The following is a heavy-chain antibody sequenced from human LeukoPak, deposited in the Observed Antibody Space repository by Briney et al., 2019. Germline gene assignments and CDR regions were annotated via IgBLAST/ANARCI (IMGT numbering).Heavy chain of an antibody. D-gene: IGHD3-9*01. V-gene: IGHV4-34*01. CDR1: GGSFSGYY. Sequence: TSETLSLTCAVYGGSFSGYYWSWIRQPPGKGLEWIGEINHSGSTNYNPSLKSRVTISVDTSKNQFSLKLSSVTAADTAVYYCARESRDFDWFWQWYFDLWGRGTLVTVSS. J-gene: IGHJ2*01. CDR2: INHSGST. CDR3: ARESRDFDWFWQWYFDL.